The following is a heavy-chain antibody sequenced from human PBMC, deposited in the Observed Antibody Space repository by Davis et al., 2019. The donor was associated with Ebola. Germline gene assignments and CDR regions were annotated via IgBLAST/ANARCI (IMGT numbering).Heavy chain of an antibody. CDR3: TKAFPLGYCSSSSCYYFDY. J-gene: IGHJ4*02. CDR2: ISWNSGSI. CDR1: GFTFDDYA. D-gene: IGHD2-2*01. Sequence: GGSLRLSCAASGFTFDDYAMHWVRQAPGKGLEWVSGISWNSGSIGYADSVKGRFTISRDNAKNSLYLQMNSLRAEDTALYYCTKAFPLGYCSSSSCYYFDYWGQGTLVTVSS. V-gene: IGHV3-9*01.